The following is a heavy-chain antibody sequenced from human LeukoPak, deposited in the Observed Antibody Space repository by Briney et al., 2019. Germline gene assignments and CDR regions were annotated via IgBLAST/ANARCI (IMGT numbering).Heavy chain of an antibody. CDR1: GGSISSYY. Sequence: SETLSLTCTVSGGSISSYYWSWIRQPPGKGLEWIGYIYYSGSTNYNPSLKSRVTISVDTSKNQFSLKLSSVTAADTAVYYCAIGGYCGATNCYIAYWGQGTLVTVSS. V-gene: IGHV4-59*01. J-gene: IGHJ4*02. CDR3: AIGGYCGATNCYIAY. CDR2: IYYSGST. D-gene: IGHD2-2*02.